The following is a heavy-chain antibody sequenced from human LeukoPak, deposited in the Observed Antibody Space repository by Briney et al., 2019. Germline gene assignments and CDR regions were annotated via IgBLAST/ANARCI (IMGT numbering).Heavy chain of an antibody. CDR2: IYYSGST. J-gene: IGHJ3*02. CDR3: AGNSSGWYRAFDI. Sequence: SETLSLTCTVSGGSISSSSYYWGWIRQPPGKGLEWIGYIYYSGSTYYNPSLKSRVTISVDTSKNQFSLKLSSVTAADTAVYYCAGNSSGWYRAFDIWGQGTMVTVSS. D-gene: IGHD6-19*01. CDR1: GGSISSSSYY. V-gene: IGHV4-30-4*08.